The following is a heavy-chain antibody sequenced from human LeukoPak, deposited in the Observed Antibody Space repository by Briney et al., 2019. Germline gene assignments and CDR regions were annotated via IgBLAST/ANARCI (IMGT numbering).Heavy chain of an antibody. Sequence: SETLSLTCTVSGGSISSYYWSWIRQPAGKGLEWIGRIYTSVSTNYKPSLKSRVTMSVDTSKNQFSLKLSSVTAADTAVYYCARDRVAAAGTGYYYYYMDVWGKGTTVTVSS. CDR1: GGSISSYY. J-gene: IGHJ6*03. CDR3: ARDRVAAAGTGYYYYYMDV. D-gene: IGHD6-13*01. V-gene: IGHV4-4*07. CDR2: IYTSVST.